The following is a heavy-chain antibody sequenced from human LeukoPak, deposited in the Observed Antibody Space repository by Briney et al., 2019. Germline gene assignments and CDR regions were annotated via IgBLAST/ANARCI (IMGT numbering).Heavy chain of an antibody. J-gene: IGHJ4*02. CDR2: ISGSGGNT. CDR3: TKGDSEWELPGGY. D-gene: IGHD1-26*01. Sequence: GGSLRLSCAASGFSFSSYAMTWVRQAPGKGLEWVSAISGSGGNTYYADSVKGRFTISRDQSKNTLFLQMNSLRAEDTALYYCTKGDSEWELPGGYWGQGTLVTVSS. V-gene: IGHV3-23*01. CDR1: GFSFSSYA.